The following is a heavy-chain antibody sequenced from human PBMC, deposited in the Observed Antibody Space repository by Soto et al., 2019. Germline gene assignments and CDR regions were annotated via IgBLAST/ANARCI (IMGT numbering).Heavy chain of an antibody. CDR1: GFTFNNYG. Sequence: QVQLVESGGGVVQPGRSLRLSCAASGFTFNNYGIHWVRQAPGKGLEWVAVISNDGDDKYYADSVKGRFTNSRDNSMNTQYLQRNNQRHEDKAMYYCWKEGIELWSALDNWGQGNLVTVYS. V-gene: IGHV3-30*18. CDR3: WKEGIELWSALDN. D-gene: IGHD5-18*01. CDR2: ISNDGDDK. J-gene: IGHJ4*02.